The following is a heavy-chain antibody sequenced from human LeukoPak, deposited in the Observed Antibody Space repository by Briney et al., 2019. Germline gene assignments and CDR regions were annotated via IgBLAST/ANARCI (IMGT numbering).Heavy chain of an antibody. J-gene: IGHJ4*02. Sequence: PGGSMRVSCAASGLTLSSYAMTWVRQAPGKGLEWVSSISGSGGSTYYADSVKGRFTISRDNSKNTLYLQMNSLRAEDTAVYYCASGGYSYGYGYWGQGTLVTVSS. D-gene: IGHD5-18*01. V-gene: IGHV3-23*01. CDR3: ASGGYSYGYGY. CDR2: ISGSGGST. CDR1: GLTLSSYA.